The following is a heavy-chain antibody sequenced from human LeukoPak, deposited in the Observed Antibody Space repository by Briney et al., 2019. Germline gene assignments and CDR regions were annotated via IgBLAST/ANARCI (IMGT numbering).Heavy chain of an antibody. CDR3: ARGGSGWPLGYYYYYGMDV. V-gene: IGHV4-59*01. CDR1: GGSISIYY. J-gene: IGHJ6*02. Sequence: SETLSLTCTVSGGSISIYYWSWIRQPPGKGLEWIGCIYYNGSTNYNPSLKSRVTISVDTSKNQFSLKLSSVTAADTAVYYCARGGSGWPLGYYYYYGMDVWGQGTTVTVSS. CDR2: IYYNGST. D-gene: IGHD6-19*01.